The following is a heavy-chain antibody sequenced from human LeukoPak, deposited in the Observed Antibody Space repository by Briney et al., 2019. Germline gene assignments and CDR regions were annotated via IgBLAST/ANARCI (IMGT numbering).Heavy chain of an antibody. CDR3: ARRSLPVYGMDV. CDR2: IYYSGST. Sequence: SETLSLTCTVSGGSISSGDYYWSWIRQPPGKGLEWIGYIYYSGSTNYNPSLKSRVTISVDTSKNQFSLKLSSVTAADTAVYYCARRSLPVYGMDVWGQGTTVTVSS. V-gene: IGHV4-61*08. CDR1: GGSISSGDYY. D-gene: IGHD6-6*01. J-gene: IGHJ6*02.